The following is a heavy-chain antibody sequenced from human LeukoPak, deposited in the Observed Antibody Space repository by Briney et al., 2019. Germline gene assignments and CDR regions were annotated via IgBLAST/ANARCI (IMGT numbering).Heavy chain of an antibody. V-gene: IGHV4-59*11. D-gene: IGHD6-19*01. CDR2: IYNNEST. J-gene: IGHJ4*02. CDR3: VRDLMASGWPIYYFDH. CDR1: GGSMSGHY. Sequence: SETLSLTCTVSGGSMSGHYWSWIRQPPGKGLEWIGYIYNNESTNYNPSLKSRVTISVGTSENQFSLKLTSVSPADTAVYYCVRDLMASGWPIYYFDHWGQGTLVTVSS.